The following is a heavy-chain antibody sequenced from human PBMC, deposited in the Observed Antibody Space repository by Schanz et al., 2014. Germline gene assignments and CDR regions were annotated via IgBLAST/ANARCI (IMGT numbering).Heavy chain of an antibody. D-gene: IGHD6-19*01. J-gene: IGHJ4*02. CDR3: ARKTDSSGTGDY. CDR1: GFTFSRYA. Sequence: EVQLVESGGGLVQPGGSLRLSCAASGFTFSRYAMTWVRQAPGKGLEWVSLIYSGGDTNYAGSVKGRFTISRDGSKNTLYLQMNSLRAEDTAVYYCARKTDSSGTGDYWGQGTLVTVSS. V-gene: IGHV3-66*01. CDR2: IYSGGDT.